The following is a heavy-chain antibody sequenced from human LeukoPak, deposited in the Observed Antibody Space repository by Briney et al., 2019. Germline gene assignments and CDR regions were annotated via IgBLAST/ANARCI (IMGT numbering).Heavy chain of an antibody. CDR2: ISISGDDT. J-gene: IGHJ4*02. CDR3: ANPEWGTYLVGFDY. D-gene: IGHD1-26*01. Sequence: RGSLRLSCAAPGFTFSSSAMNWVRQAPGKGLEWVSAISISGDDTYYAESVKGRFTISRDNSKNTLYLRMNSLRAEDTAVYFCANPEWGTYLVGFDYWGQGTLVTVSS. CDR1: GFTFSSSA. V-gene: IGHV3-23*01.